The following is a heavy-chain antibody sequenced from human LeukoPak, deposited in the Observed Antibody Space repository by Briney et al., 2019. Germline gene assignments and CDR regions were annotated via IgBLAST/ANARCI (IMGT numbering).Heavy chain of an antibody. CDR1: GFTVSSNY. V-gene: IGHV3-66*01. CDR3: ASSYFDSSSHAFDI. CDR2: IYSGGST. J-gene: IGHJ3*02. D-gene: IGHD3-22*01. Sequence: GGSLRLSCAASGFTVSSNYMSWVRQAPGKGLEWVSVIYSGGSTYYADSVKGRFTISRDNSKNTLYLQMNSLRAEDTAVYYCASSYFDSSSHAFDIWGQGTMVTVSS.